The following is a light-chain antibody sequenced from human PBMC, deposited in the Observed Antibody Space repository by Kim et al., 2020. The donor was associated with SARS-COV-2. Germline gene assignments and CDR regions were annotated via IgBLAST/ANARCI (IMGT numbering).Light chain of an antibody. Sequence: PGETARFTGGGNEIGRKSVHWYLHRPGQAPVLVVYESSDRPSAIPDRFAGSNSGNTATLSINRVEAGDEADYYCQVLDISPSRRVVFGGGTQLTVL. CDR1: EIGRKS. CDR2: ESS. J-gene: IGLJ2*01. CDR3: QVLDISPSRRVV. V-gene: IGLV3-21*02.